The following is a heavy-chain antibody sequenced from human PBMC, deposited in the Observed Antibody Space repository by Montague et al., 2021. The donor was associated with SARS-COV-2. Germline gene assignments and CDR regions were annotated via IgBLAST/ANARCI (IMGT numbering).Heavy chain of an antibody. V-gene: IGHV4-31*03. D-gene: IGHD1-26*01. Sequence: TLSLTCTVSGDSISGGGYYWSCIRQHPGKGPGWLGYISSSGRSFYTPSLRSRLTISLDTSENQFSLQLSSVTAADTALYYCARVLGRGSYQFDYWGQGTLVTVSS. CDR3: ARVLGRGSYQFDY. CDR1: GDSISGGGYY. CDR2: ISSSGRS. J-gene: IGHJ4*02.